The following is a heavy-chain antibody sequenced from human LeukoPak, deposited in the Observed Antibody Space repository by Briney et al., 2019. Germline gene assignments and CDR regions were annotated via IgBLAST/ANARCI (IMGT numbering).Heavy chain of an antibody. D-gene: IGHD3-10*01. CDR1: GGSISSYY. V-gene: IGHV4-59*12. J-gene: IGHJ4*02. Sequence: PSETLSLTCTVSGGSISSYYWSWIRQPPGKGLEWIGYIYYSGSTNYNPSLKSRVTISVDTSKNQFSLKLSSVTAADTAVYYCARDRRYYYGSGSHNGFDYWGQGTLVTVSS. CDR3: ARDRRYYYGSGSHNGFDY. CDR2: IYYSGST.